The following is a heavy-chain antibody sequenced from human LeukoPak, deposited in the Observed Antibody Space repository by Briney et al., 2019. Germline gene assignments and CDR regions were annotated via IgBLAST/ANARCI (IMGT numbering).Heavy chain of an antibody. CDR2: INQEGSEK. Sequence: PGGSLRLSCEPSGFSLRSFCMTWVRQAPGKGPEWVANINQEGSEKYYGDSVKGRFTISRDNAKNTLYLEMNSLRAEDTAVYYCARVRFLEWSDYWGQRTLVTVSS. V-gene: IGHV3-7*01. CDR1: GFSLRSFC. D-gene: IGHD3-3*01. J-gene: IGHJ4*02. CDR3: ARVRFLEWSDY.